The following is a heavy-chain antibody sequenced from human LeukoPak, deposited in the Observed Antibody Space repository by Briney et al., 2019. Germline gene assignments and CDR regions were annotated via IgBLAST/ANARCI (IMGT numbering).Heavy chain of an antibody. CDR2: IIPIFGTA. CDR3: ARDGVGDWVVPSLSYFDY. D-gene: IGHD3-9*01. Sequence: GASVKVSCKASGGTFSSYAIGWVRQAPGQGLEWMGRIIPIFGTANYAQKFQGRVTITTDESTSTAYMELSSLRSEDTAVYYCARDGVGDWVVPSLSYFDYWGQGTLVTVSS. J-gene: IGHJ4*02. CDR1: GGTFSSYA. V-gene: IGHV1-69*05.